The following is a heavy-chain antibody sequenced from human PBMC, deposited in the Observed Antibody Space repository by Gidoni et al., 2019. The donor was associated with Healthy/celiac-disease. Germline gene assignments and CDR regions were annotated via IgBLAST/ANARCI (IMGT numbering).Heavy chain of an antibody. J-gene: IGHJ4*02. V-gene: IGHV1-2*04. CDR1: GYTFTGYY. CDR3: ARGSSDYYDSSGPHYFDY. CDR2: INPNSGGT. D-gene: IGHD3-22*01. Sequence: QVQLVQSGAEVKKPGASVKVSCKASGYTFTGYYMHWVPQAPGQGLEWMGCINPNSGGTNYAQKFQGWVTMTRDTSISTAYMELSRLRSDDTAVYYCARGSSDYYDSSGPHYFDYWGQGTLVTVSS.